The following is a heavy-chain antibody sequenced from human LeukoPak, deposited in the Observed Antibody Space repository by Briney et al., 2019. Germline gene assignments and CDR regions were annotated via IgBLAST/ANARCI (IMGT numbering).Heavy chain of an antibody. CDR2: ISANGGET. CDR3: AKRYYDLPLDY. J-gene: IGHJ4*02. V-gene: IGHV3-23*01. D-gene: IGHD3-3*01. CDR1: GFTFSIYA. Sequence: SGGSLRLSCAASGFTFSIYAMNWVRQAPGKGLEWVSSISANGGETHYADSVKGRFTISRDNSKNTLYLQINNPRVEDTAVYYCAKRYYDLPLDYWGQGTLVTVSS.